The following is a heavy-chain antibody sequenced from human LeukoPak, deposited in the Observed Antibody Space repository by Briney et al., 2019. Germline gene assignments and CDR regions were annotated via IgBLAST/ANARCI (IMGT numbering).Heavy chain of an antibody. CDR1: GYSLTKLS. D-gene: IGHD2-2*01. CDR3: AALPSH. CDR2: FDPEDNET. Sequence: ASMKVSCKVSGYSLTKLSLHWVRQAPGKGLEWMGGFDPEDNETLSSEKFQGRVIITEDTTTDSSNMELRNLRIDDTAIYYCAALPSHWGQGTLVTVSS. J-gene: IGHJ4*02. V-gene: IGHV1-24*01.